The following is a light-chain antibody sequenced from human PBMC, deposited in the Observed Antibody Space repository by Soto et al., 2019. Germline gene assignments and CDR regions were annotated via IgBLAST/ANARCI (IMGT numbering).Light chain of an antibody. Sequence: EIVMTQSTATLSVSPGERATLSCRASQSVTSNLAWYQQKPGQAPRLLIYGASTRATGIPARFSGSGSGTEFTLTISSLQSEDFAIYYCLQYNYWPPTFGQGTKVEIK. V-gene: IGKV3-15*01. J-gene: IGKJ1*01. CDR2: GAS. CDR1: QSVTSN. CDR3: LQYNYWPPT.